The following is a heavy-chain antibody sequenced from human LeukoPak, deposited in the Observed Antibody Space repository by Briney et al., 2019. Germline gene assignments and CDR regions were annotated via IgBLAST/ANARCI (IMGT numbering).Heavy chain of an antibody. Sequence: PGGSLRLSCAASGFTFSSYSMNWVRQAPGKGLEWVSSINSSSSYIYYADSVKGRFTISRDNAKNSLYLQMNSLRAEDTAVYYCARDYYDSSGYDYYYGMDVWGQGTTVTVSS. J-gene: IGHJ6*02. CDR1: GFTFSSYS. V-gene: IGHV3-21*01. CDR2: INSSSSYI. D-gene: IGHD3-22*01. CDR3: ARDYYDSSGYDYYYGMDV.